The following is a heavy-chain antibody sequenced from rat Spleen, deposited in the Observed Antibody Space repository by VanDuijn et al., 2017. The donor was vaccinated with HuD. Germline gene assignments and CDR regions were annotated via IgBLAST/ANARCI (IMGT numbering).Heavy chain of an antibody. CDR3: ARHDYYFDY. Sequence: QVQLKESGPGLVPPSQTLSLTFTVPGFSLTNHGVTWVRQPPGKGSEAVGTIWKGVSTDYNSTLETLLSSRRDTSKKQVFLKMNRLQTDDTGTYFCARHDYYFDYWGQGIMVTVSS. CDR2: IWKGVST. CDR1: GFSLTNHG. V-gene: IGHV2-61*01. D-gene: IGHD1-6*01. J-gene: IGHJ2*01.